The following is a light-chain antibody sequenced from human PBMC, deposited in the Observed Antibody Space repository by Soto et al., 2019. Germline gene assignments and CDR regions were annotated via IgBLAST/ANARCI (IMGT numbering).Light chain of an antibody. Sequence: QSVLTQPPSVSGAPGQRVTISCTGSSSNIGAGYEVHWYQQLPGTAPKLLIYGNNNRPSGVPDRFSGSKSGTSASLAVTGLQAEDEADYYCQSYATGLSVLYVFGTGTKLTVL. CDR3: QSYATGLSVLYV. V-gene: IGLV1-40*01. CDR2: GNN. J-gene: IGLJ1*01. CDR1: SSNIGAGYE.